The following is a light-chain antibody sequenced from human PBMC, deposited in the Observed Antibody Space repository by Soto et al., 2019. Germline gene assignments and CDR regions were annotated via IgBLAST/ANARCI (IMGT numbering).Light chain of an antibody. CDR2: GAS. J-gene: IGKJ3*01. CDR3: QRYKECPPPLT. Sequence: EILMTQSPATLSVSPGERATLSCRASQSLNRNLAWYQQKPGQAPRLIIYGASTRASGIPARFSGSGSGSEATLTISSRQSEDFEFDYCQRYKECPPPLTFGPGTKVDL. CDR1: QSLNRN. V-gene: IGKV3D-15*01.